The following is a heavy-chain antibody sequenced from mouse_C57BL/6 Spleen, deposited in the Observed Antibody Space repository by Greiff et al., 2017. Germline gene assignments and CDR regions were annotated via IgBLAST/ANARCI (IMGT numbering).Heavy chain of an antibody. CDR3: ARLDYYGSSYWFAY. J-gene: IGHJ3*01. D-gene: IGHD1-1*01. CDR2: ISYDGSN. V-gene: IGHV3-6*01. CDR1: GYSITSGYY. Sequence: VQLKESGPGLVKPSQSLSLTCSVTGYSITSGYYWNWIRQFPGNKLEWMGYISYDGSNNYNPSLKNRISITRDTSKNQFFLKLNSVTTEDTATYYCARLDYYGSSYWFAYWGQGTLVTVSA.